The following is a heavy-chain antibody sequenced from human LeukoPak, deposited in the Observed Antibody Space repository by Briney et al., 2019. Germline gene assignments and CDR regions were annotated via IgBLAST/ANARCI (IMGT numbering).Heavy chain of an antibody. CDR2: ISAYNGNT. Sequence: GASVKVSCKASGYTFTSYGISWVRQAPGQGLEWMGWISAYNGNTNYAQKLQGRVTMTTDTSTSTAYMELRSLRSDDTAVYYCARNVDLVPAAIDYYYYMDVWGKGTTVTISS. V-gene: IGHV1-18*01. CDR1: GYTFTSYG. D-gene: IGHD2-2*01. CDR3: ARNVDLVPAAIDYYYYMDV. J-gene: IGHJ6*03.